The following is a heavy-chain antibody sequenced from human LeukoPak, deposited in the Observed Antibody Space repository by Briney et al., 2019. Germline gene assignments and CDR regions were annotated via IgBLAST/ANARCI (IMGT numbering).Heavy chain of an antibody. D-gene: IGHD5-12*01. CDR1: GYTFTSYD. CDR2: MNPNSGNT. Sequence: ASVKVSCKASGYTFTSYDINWVRQATGQGLEWMGWMNPNSGNTGYAQKFQGRVTMTRNTSISTAYMELSSLRSEDTAVYYCARAGVATIYRWFDPWGQGTLVTVSS. CDR3: ARAGVATIYRWFDP. V-gene: IGHV1-8*01. J-gene: IGHJ5*02.